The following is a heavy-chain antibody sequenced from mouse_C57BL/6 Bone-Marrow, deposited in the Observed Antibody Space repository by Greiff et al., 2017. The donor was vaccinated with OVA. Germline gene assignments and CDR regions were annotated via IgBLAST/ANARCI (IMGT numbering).Heavy chain of an antibody. CDR3: TRDGYYAMDY. V-gene: IGHV5-9-1*02. CDR1: GFTFSSYV. CDR2: ISSGGDYI. D-gene: IGHD2-3*01. J-gene: IGHJ4*01. Sequence: EVKLMESGEGLVKPGGSLKLSCAASGFTFSSYVMSWVRQTPEKRLEWVAYISSGGDYIYYADTVKGRFTFSRHNARNTLYLQMSSLKSEDTAMYYCTRDGYYAMDYWGQGTSVTVSS.